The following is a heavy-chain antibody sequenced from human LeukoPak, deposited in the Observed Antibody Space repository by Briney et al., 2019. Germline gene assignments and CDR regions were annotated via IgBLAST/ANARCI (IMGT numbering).Heavy chain of an antibody. V-gene: IGHV1-18*01. CDR2: ISVYNGNT. CDR1: GYTFTSYG. Sequence: GASVKVSCKASGYTFTSYGISWVRQAPGQGLEWMGWISVYNGNTNYAQKVEGRVTMTTDTSTSTAYMELRSLRSDDTAVYYCAREVFYGDYTTPDYWGQGTPVTVSS. D-gene: IGHD4-17*01. J-gene: IGHJ4*02. CDR3: AREVFYGDYTTPDY.